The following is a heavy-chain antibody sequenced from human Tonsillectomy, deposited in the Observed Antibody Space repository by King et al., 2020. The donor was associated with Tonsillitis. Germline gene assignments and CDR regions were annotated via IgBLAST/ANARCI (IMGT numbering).Heavy chain of an antibody. Sequence: VQLVESGGGMVQPWGSLRLSCAASGFTFSSYAMSWVRQAPGKGLEYVSSISGNGGSEFYIDSVKGRFTISRDNAKSTLDLQMNSLRAEDTAVYYCAKGAMEGAAKGPNWFDPWGQGTLVTVSS. CDR2: ISGNGGSE. J-gene: IGHJ5*02. CDR3: AKGAMEGAAKGPNWFDP. D-gene: IGHD1-26*01. CDR1: GFTFSSYA. V-gene: IGHV3-23*04.